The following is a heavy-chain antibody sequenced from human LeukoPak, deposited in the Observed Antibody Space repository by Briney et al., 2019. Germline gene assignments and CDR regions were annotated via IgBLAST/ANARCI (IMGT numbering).Heavy chain of an antibody. V-gene: IGHV3-30*04. CDR1: GFTFNSYA. J-gene: IGHJ6*03. D-gene: IGHD3-9*01. CDR2: ISYDGSNK. CDR3: ASTYYDILTGHYYYYYMDV. Sequence: GGSLRLSCAASGFTFNSYAFHWVRQAPGKELEWVAFISYDGSNKYYADSVMGRFTLSRDNSKNTLYLQMNSLRAEDTAVYYCASTYYDILTGHYYYYYMDVWGKGTTVTISS.